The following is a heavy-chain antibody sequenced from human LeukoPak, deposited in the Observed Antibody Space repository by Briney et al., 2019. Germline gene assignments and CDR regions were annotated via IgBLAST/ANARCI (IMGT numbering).Heavy chain of an antibody. V-gene: IGHV4-30-2*01. CDR2: IYHSGST. CDR3: ARVSGNNWFDP. J-gene: IGHJ5*02. Sequence: SETLSLTCAVSGVSISSGGYSWSWIRQPPGKGLEWIGYIYHSGSTYYNPSLKSRVTISVDRSKNQFSLKLSSVTAADTAVYYCARVSGNNWFDPWGQGTLVTVSS. CDR1: GVSISSGGYS.